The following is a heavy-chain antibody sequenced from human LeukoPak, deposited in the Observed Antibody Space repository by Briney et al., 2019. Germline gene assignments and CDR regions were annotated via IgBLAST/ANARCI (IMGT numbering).Heavy chain of an antibody. J-gene: IGHJ6*02. CDR3: ARGGNSAYYYYYGMDV. CDR2: IIPIFGTA. V-gene: IGHV1-69*13. CDR1: GGTFSSYA. Sequence: GASVKVSCKASGGTFSSYAISWVRQAPGQGLEWMGGIIPIFGTANYAQKFQGRVTITADESTSTAYMELSSLRSEDTAVYYCARGGNSAYYYYYGMDVWGQETTVTVSS. D-gene: IGHD4-23*01.